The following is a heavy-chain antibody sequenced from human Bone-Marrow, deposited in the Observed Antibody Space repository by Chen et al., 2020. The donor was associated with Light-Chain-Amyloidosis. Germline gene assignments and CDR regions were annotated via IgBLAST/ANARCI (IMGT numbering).Heavy chain of an antibody. CDR3: ARDIAAAGMGYYYYGMDV. V-gene: IGHV3-30*01. CDR2: ISYDGSNK. CDR1: GFTFSSYA. J-gene: IGHJ6*02. Sequence: QVQLVESGGGVVQPGRSLRLSCAASGFTFSSYAMHWVRQAPGKGLEWVEVISYDGSNKYYADSVKGRFTISRDNSKNTLYLQMNSLRAEDTAVYYCARDIAAAGMGYYYYGMDVWGQGTTVTVSS. D-gene: IGHD6-13*01.